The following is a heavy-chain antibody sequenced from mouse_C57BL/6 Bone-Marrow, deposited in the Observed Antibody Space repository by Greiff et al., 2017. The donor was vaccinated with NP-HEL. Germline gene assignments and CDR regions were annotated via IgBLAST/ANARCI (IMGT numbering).Heavy chain of an antibody. CDR2: IYPGDGDT. Sequence: VKLMESGPELVKPGASVKISCKASGYAFSSSWMNWVKQRPGKGLEWIGRIYPGDGDTNYNGKFKGKATLTADKSSSTAYMQLSSLTSEDSAVYICARSGYGQGAAMDYWGQGTSVTVSS. CDR3: ARSGYGQGAAMDY. CDR1: GYAFSSSW. D-gene: IGHD2-10*02. V-gene: IGHV1-82*01. J-gene: IGHJ4*01.